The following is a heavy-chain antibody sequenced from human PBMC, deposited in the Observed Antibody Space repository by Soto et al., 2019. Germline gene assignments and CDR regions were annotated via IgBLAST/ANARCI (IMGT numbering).Heavy chain of an antibody. J-gene: IGHJ5*02. V-gene: IGHV4-31*03. CDR3: ARSVAAAHFRFDP. Sequence: QVQLQESGPGLVKPSQTLSLTCTVSGGSISSGGYFWSWIRQHPGKGLEWIGYIYYSGSTYYNPSLKSRVTISVDTSKNQFSLKLSSVTAADTAVYYCARSVAAAHFRFDPWGQGTLVTVSS. D-gene: IGHD6-13*01. CDR1: GGSISSGGYF. CDR2: IYYSGST.